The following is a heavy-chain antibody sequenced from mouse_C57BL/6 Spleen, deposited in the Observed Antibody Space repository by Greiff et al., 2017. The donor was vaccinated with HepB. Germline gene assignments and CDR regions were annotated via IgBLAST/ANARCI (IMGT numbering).Heavy chain of an antibody. CDR3: TNELGRYFDV. V-gene: IGHV6-3*01. J-gene: IGHJ1*03. D-gene: IGHD4-1*01. CDR2: IRLKSDNYAT. CDR1: GFTFSNYW. Sequence: EVMLVESGGGLVQPGGSMKLSCVASGFTFSNYWMNWVRQSPEKGLEWVAQIRLKSDNYATHYAESVKGRFTISRDDSKSSVYLQMNNLRAEDTGIYYCTNELGRYFDVWGTGTTVTVSS.